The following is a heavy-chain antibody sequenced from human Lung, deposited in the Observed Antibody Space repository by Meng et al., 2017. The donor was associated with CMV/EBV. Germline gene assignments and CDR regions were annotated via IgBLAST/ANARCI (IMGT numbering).Heavy chain of an antibody. Sequence: SCAASGFIFSSYSMNWVRQAPGKGLEWVSSISISSGYKNYADSVKGRFIISRDNAKNSLYLQMNSLRAEDTAVYYCARVPYGDYPYWGQGTLVTVSS. CDR1: GFIFSSYS. CDR2: ISISSGYK. D-gene: IGHD4-17*01. J-gene: IGHJ4*02. V-gene: IGHV3-21*01. CDR3: ARVPYGDYPY.